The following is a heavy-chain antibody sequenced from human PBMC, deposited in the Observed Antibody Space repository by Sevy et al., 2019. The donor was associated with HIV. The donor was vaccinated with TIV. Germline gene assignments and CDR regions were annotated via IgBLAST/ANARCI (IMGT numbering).Heavy chain of an antibody. CDR1: GFTFGDYA. CDR2: LKSKAYGGTL. Sequence: GGSLRLSCTASGFTFGDYAMNWVRQAPGKGLEWVAFLKSKAYGGTLDYAASVKDRFTISRDDSKNIAHLQMNDLKTEDTAFYYCTRWKGAHSIFDYWGQGALVTVSS. J-gene: IGHJ4*02. D-gene: IGHD1-1*01. V-gene: IGHV3-49*04. CDR3: TRWKGAHSIFDY.